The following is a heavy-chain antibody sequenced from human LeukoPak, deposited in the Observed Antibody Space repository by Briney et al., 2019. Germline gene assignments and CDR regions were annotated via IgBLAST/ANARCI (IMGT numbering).Heavy chain of an antibody. V-gene: IGHV3-7*01. D-gene: IGHD4-11*01. CDR1: EFTVSSNY. Sequence: GGSLRLSCAASEFTVSSNYMHWVRQAPGKGLEWLANIKQDGSEKYYVDSVKGRFTISRDNAKNSLYLQMNSLRAEDTAVYYCARYSSSNAREFQDWGQGTLVTVTS. CDR2: IKQDGSEK. J-gene: IGHJ1*01. CDR3: ARYSSSNAREFQD.